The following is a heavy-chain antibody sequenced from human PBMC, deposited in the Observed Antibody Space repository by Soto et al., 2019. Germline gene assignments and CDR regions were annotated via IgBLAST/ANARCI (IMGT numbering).Heavy chain of an antibody. V-gene: IGHV4-61*01. J-gene: IGHJ6*02. CDR3: ARGIEGWYQGRYYYGMDV. CDR1: GGSVSSGSYY. Sequence: QVQLQESGPGLVKPSETLSLTCTVSGGSVSSGSYYWSWIRQPPGKGLEWIGYIYYSGSTNYNPSPMSRVTISVDTSKNQSSLKLSSVTAADTAVYYGARGIEGWYQGRYYYGMDVWGQWSTVTVSS. CDR2: IYYSGST. D-gene: IGHD6-19*01.